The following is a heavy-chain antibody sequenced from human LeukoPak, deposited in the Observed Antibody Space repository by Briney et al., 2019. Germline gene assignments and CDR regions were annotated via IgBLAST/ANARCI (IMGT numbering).Heavy chain of an antibody. V-gene: IGHV3-7*01. CDR1: GFNFSNYA. Sequence: PGGSLRLSCAASGFNFSNYAMSWVRQAPGKGLEWVANIKQDGSEEYYVDSVKGRFTLSRDNAKSSLYLQMNSLRAEDTAIYYCARPRHNDFWSGSWNFYYYMHVWGKGTTLTVSS. D-gene: IGHD3-3*01. CDR3: ARPRHNDFWSGSWNFYYYMHV. J-gene: IGHJ6*03. CDR2: IKQDGSEE.